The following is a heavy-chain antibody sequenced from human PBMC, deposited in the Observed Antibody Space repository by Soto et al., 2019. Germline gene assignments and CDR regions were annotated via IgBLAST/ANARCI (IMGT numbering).Heavy chain of an antibody. V-gene: IGHV1-69*13. D-gene: IGHD3-22*01. Sequence: SVKVSCKASGGTFSGDAISWLRQAPGQGLEWMGQIVPFFKGTKYAQKFQGRVTITADDSTSTAFLDLSSLRSEDTAVYFCARDVSVNYYDSTYYYYAMDVWGQGTTVTVSS. CDR3: ARDVSVNYYDSTYYYYAMDV. CDR1: GGTFSGDA. J-gene: IGHJ6*02. CDR2: IVPFFKGT.